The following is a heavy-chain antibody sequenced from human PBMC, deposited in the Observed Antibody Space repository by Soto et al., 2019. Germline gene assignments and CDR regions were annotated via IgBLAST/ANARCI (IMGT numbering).Heavy chain of an antibody. V-gene: IGHV5-10-1*01. CDR3: ARHSDSSPSSSYYNGMDV. Sequence: GESLKISCKGSGYSFTSYWISWVRQMPGKGLEWMGRIDPSDSYTNYRPSFQGHVTISADKSISTAYLQWSSLKASDTAMYYCARHSDSSPSSSYYNGMDVWGQGATVTVSS. CDR2: IDPSDSYT. J-gene: IGHJ6*02. CDR1: GYSFTSYW. D-gene: IGHD6-6*01.